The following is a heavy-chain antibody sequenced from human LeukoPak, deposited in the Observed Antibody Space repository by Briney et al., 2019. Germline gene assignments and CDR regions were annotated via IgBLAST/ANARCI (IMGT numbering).Heavy chain of an antibody. CDR1: GGSISSSNW. Sequence: PSGTLSLTCAVSGGSISSSNWWSWVRQPPGKGLEWIGEIYHSGSTNYNPSLKSRVTISVDTSKNQFSLKLSSVTAADTAVYYCARRPLKYNYYYGMDVWGQGTTVTVSS. CDR3: ARRPLKYNYYYGMDV. CDR2: IYHSGST. V-gene: IGHV4-4*02. J-gene: IGHJ6*02.